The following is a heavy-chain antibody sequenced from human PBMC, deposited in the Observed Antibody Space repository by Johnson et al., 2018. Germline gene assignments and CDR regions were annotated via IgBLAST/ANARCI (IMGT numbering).Heavy chain of an antibody. CDR3: ARTHGSGRVRSNNGMDV. CDR2: IWFDGNNK. D-gene: IGHD3-10*01. J-gene: IGHJ6*02. Sequence: QVQLVESGGGVVPPGRTLRLSCAASGFTFSNYGMHWVRQAPGKGLEWVALIWFDGNNKYYGESVKGRFTVSRDNSKNTLYPQMNSLRAEETAVYYCARTHGSGRVRSNNGMDVWGQGTPVTVSS. CDR1: GFTFSNYG. V-gene: IGHV3-33*01.